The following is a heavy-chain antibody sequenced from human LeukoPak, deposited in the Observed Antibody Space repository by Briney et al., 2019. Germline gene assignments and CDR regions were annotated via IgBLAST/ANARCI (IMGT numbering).Heavy chain of an antibody. CDR2: ISYDGSNK. J-gene: IGHJ4*02. D-gene: IGHD6-13*01. CDR1: GFTFSSYG. V-gene: IGHV3-30*18. Sequence: GGSLRLSCAASGFTFSSYGMHWVRQAPGKGLKWVAVISYDGSNKYHADSVKGRFTISRDNSKNTLYLQMNSLRAEDTAVYYCAKDRAAAGMGYFDYWGQGTLVTVSS. CDR3: AKDRAAAGMGYFDY.